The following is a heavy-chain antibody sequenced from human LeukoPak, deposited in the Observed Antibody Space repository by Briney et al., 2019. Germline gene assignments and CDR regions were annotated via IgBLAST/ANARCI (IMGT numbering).Heavy chain of an antibody. Sequence: GGSLRLSCAASGFTFSSYTMNWVRQAPGKGLEWVSYISSSSSYIYYADSVKGRFTISGDNAENSLYLQMNSLRAEDTAVYYCARDTIVVVPPARRLDHWGQGTLVTVSS. J-gene: IGHJ4*02. CDR2: ISSSSSYI. D-gene: IGHD2-2*01. V-gene: IGHV3-21*01. CDR1: GFTFSSYT. CDR3: ARDTIVVVPPARRLDH.